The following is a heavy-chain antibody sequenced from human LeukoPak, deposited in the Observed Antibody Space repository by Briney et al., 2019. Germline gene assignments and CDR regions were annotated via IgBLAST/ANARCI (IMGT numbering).Heavy chain of an antibody. Sequence: PSETLSLACTVSGGSINSYYWGWIRQPPGKGLEWIGSIYYSGSTYYNPSLKSRVTISIDTSKNQFSLKLSSVTAADTAVYYCARVGSGSYLTFDYWGQGTLVTVSS. CDR2: IYYSGST. J-gene: IGHJ4*02. V-gene: IGHV4-39*07. CDR3: ARVGSGSYLTFDY. CDR1: GGSINSYY. D-gene: IGHD1-26*01.